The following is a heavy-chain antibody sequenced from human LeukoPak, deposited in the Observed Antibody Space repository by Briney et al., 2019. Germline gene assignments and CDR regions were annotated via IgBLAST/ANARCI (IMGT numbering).Heavy chain of an antibody. CDR1: GGSFSGYY. Sequence: SETLSLTCAVYGGSFSGYYWSRIRQPPGKGLEWIGEINHSGSTNYNPSRKSRVTISVDTSKNQFSLKLSSVTAADTAVYYCARGTVLTTIFGVSTQTNDAFDIWGQGTMVTVSS. D-gene: IGHD3-3*01. V-gene: IGHV4-34*01. CDR3: ARGTVLTTIFGVSTQTNDAFDI. J-gene: IGHJ3*02. CDR2: INHSGST.